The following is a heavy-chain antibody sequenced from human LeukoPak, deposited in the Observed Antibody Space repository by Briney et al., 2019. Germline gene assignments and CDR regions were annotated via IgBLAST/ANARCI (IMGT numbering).Heavy chain of an antibody. V-gene: IGHV3-11*04. Sequence: GGSLRLSCAASGFTFSDYYMSWIRQAPGKGLEWVSYISSSGSTIYYADSVKGRFTISRDNAKNSLYLQMNSLRAEDTAVYYCAGGSYGDYETYYYMDVWGKGTTVTVSS. CDR1: GFTFSDYY. CDR3: AGGSYGDYETYYYMDV. CDR2: ISSSGSTI. J-gene: IGHJ6*03. D-gene: IGHD4-17*01.